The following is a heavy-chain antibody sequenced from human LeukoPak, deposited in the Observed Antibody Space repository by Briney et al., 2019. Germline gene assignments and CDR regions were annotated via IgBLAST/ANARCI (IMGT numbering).Heavy chain of an antibody. CDR1: GFTFNKYG. J-gene: IGHJ6*01. D-gene: IGHD5-12*01. V-gene: IGHV3-23*01. CDR2: ISGSGGNT. Sequence: GRSLRLSCAASGFTFNKYGMHWVRQAPGKGLEWVSAISGSGGNTHYADSVKGRFTISRDNSKNTLYLQMNSLRAEDTAVYYCAARRGYDSPGFYYGMDVWGQGTTVTVSS. CDR3: AARRGYDSPGFYYGMDV.